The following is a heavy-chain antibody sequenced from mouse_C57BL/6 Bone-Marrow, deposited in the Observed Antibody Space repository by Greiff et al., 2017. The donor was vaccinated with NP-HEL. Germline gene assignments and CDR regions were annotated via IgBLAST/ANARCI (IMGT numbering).Heavy chain of an antibody. J-gene: IGHJ2*01. Sequence: VQLQQSGAELVKPGASVKLSCTASGFNIKDYYMHWVKQRTEQGLEWIGRIDPEDGETKYAPKFQGKATITADTSSNTAYLQLSSLTSEDTAVYYCARLSDYEGYYFDYWGQGTTLTVSS. CDR1: GFNIKDYY. V-gene: IGHV14-2*01. D-gene: IGHD2-4*01. CDR2: IDPEDGET. CDR3: ARLSDYEGYYFDY.